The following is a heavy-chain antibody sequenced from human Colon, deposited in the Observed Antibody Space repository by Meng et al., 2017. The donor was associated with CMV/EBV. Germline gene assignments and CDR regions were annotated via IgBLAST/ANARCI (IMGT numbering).Heavy chain of an antibody. V-gene: IGHV4-59*01. D-gene: IGHD3-22*01. CDR1: GDSITSSF. CDR3: ARTYYYESSGYYSYYYHSGMDV. CDR2: MSYSGTS. Sequence: SETLSLTCTVSGDSITSSFWSWIRQPPGKGLEWIGYMSYSGTSHYNPSLKSRVTISVDTSKNQFSLKLSSVTAADTAVYFCARTYYYESSGYYSYYYHSGMDVWGQGTPVTVSS. J-gene: IGHJ6*02.